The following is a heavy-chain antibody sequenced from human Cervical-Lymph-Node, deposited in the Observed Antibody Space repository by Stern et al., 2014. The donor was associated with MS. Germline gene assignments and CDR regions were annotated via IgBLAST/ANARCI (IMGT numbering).Heavy chain of an antibody. J-gene: IGHJ4*02. CDR1: GGSITTYY. D-gene: IGHD2-2*01. Sequence: QVQLQESGPGLVKPSETLSLTCSVSGGSITTYYWSWIRQPPGKGLEWIGSMSYSGNSNYNPSLKGRVTISIDTSKNQFSLRLSSVTAADTAVYYCASSKYQLLIYFDYWGQGTLVTVSS. CDR2: MSYSGNS. CDR3: ASSKYQLLIYFDY. V-gene: IGHV4-59*01.